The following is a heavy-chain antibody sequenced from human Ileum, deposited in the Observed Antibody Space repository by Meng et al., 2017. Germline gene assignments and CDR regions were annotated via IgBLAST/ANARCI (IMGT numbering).Heavy chain of an antibody. D-gene: IGHD2-15*01. J-gene: IGHJ4*02. Sequence: QVQLPESGPGLLEPSGPLSLTCTVSGGSISSSFYWSWVRQSPGKGLEWIGQIYLAGSPNYNPSLESRVTISVDKSKNQFSLRLTSVTAADTAIFYCVRHGGKYFDSWGQGTLVTVSS. CDR1: GGSISSSFY. CDR3: VRHGGKYFDS. V-gene: IGHV4-4*02. CDR2: IYLAGSP.